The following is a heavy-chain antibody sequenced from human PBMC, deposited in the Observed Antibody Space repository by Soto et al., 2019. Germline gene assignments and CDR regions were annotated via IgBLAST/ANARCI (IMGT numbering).Heavy chain of an antibody. Sequence: SVKVSCKASGGTFSSYAISWVRQAPGQGLEWMGGIIPIFGTANYAQKFQGRVTITADESTSTAYMELSSLRSEDTAVYYCARDFYGYQRYYGMDVWGQGTTVTVSS. V-gene: IGHV1-69*13. CDR2: IIPIFGTA. J-gene: IGHJ6*02. CDR3: ARDFYGYQRYYGMDV. CDR1: GGTFSSYA. D-gene: IGHD5-18*01.